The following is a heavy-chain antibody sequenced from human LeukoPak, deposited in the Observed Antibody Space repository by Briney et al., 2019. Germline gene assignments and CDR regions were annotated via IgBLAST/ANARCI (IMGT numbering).Heavy chain of an antibody. J-gene: IGHJ3*02. CDR1: GFTFSNYA. CDR3: AREGAITGNAFDI. D-gene: IGHD4/OR15-4a*01. V-gene: IGHV3-30*04. CDR2: ISYDETNK. Sequence: GGSLRLSCAASGFTFSNYAFHWVRQAPGKGLEWVAIISYDETNKFFGNSVKGRFTISRDNSKNTLYLQMNSLRVEDTAVYYCAREGAITGNAFDIWGQGTMVTVSS.